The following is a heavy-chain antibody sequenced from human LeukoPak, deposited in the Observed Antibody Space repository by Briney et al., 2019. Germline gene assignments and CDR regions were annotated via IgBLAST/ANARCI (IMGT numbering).Heavy chain of an antibody. Sequence: SVKVSCKASGGAFGSYAISWVRQAPGQGLEKMGGIIPIFGTANYAQKFQGRVTITADESTSTAYMELSSLRSEDTAVYYCARVLGYYGSSAPDYWGQGTLVTVSS. V-gene: IGHV1-69*13. J-gene: IGHJ4*02. CDR1: GGAFGSYA. CDR2: IIPIFGTA. CDR3: ARVLGYYGSSAPDY. D-gene: IGHD3-10*01.